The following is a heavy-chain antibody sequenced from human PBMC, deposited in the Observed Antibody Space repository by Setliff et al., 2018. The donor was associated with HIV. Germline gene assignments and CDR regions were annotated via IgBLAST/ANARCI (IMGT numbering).Heavy chain of an antibody. CDR3: ARGRIAEAFDI. J-gene: IGHJ3*02. CDR1: GFTFSSNA. D-gene: IGHD6-6*01. V-gene: IGHV3-23*01. CDR2: ISGSGGST. Sequence: GSLRLSCAASGFTFSSNAMSWVRQAPGKGLEWVSTISGSGGSTYYADSVKGRFTIPRDNSKNTLYLQMNSLRAEDTAVYYCARGRIAEAFDIWGQGTMVTVSS.